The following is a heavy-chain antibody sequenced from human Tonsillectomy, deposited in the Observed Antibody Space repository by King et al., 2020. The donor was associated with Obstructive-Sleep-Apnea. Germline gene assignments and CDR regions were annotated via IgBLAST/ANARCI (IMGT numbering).Heavy chain of an antibody. D-gene: IGHD4-23*01. Sequence: VQLQESGPGLVKPSETLSLTCTVSGYSISSGYYWGWIRQPPGKGLEWIGSINHSGGTYYNPSLKSRVTISVDTSKNQFSLKLSSVTAADTAVYYCARESRNSLPLDYWGQGTLVTVSS. V-gene: IGHV4-38-2*02. J-gene: IGHJ4*02. CDR2: INHSGGT. CDR3: ARESRNSLPLDY. CDR1: GYSISSGYY.